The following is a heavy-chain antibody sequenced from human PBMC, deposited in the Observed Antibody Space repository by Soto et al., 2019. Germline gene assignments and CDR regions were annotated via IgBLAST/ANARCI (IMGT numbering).Heavy chain of an antibody. Sequence: GASLKVSCKASGGTFSSYAISWVRQAPGQGLEWMGWINPNSGGTNYAQKFQGWVTMTRDTSISTAYMELSRLRSDDTAVYYCARGNGDYGRDAFDIWGQGTMVTVSS. CDR3: ARGNGDYGRDAFDI. CDR2: INPNSGGT. D-gene: IGHD4-17*01. CDR1: GGTFSSYA. V-gene: IGHV1-2*04. J-gene: IGHJ3*02.